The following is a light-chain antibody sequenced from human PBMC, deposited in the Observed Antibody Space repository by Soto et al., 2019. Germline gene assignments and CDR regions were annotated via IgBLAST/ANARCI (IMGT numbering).Light chain of an antibody. CDR3: QQFYNYPRT. V-gene: IGKV1-8*01. J-gene: IGKJ1*01. CDR1: QDIGTY. CDR2: DAS. Sequence: AILMTHSPSSFSAATGDRVSITCRATQDIGTYLAWYQQIPGKAPKLLIYDASTLQTGVPSRFSGSGSGTDFTLTISYLQSEDFGTYYCQQFYNYPRTFGQGTKV.